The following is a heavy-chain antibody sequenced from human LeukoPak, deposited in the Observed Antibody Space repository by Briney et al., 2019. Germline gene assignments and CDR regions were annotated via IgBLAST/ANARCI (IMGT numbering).Heavy chain of an antibody. CDR1: GYGVMDYW. CDR3: Y. J-gene: IGHJ4*02. CDR2: IYFDDSDT. V-gene: IGHV5-51*01. D-gene: IGHD4-23*01. Sequence: GESLKISCKASGYGVMDYWIGWVRQTPGKGLEWMGIIYFDDSDTRYSPPFDGQVIISGDKSTATASLQCGKSRLGGSLHSYDYWGQGTRVTVSS.